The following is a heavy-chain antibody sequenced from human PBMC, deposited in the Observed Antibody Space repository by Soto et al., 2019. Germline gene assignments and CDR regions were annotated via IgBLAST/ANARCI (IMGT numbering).Heavy chain of an antibody. J-gene: IGHJ4*02. CDR3: ARDRSGAGGFDY. Sequence: GGSLRLSCAASGFHFSSYEMNWVRQAPGKGLEWVSYISGRSITMYYADSVKGRFTISRDNAKNSLYLQMNSLRVEDAAVYYCARDRSGAGGFDYWGQGTLVTVSS. CDR1: GFHFSSYE. D-gene: IGHD3-3*01. CDR2: ISGRSITM. V-gene: IGHV3-48*03.